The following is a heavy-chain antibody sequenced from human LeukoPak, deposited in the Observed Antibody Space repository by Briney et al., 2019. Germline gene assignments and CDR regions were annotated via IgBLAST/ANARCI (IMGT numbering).Heavy chain of an antibody. CDR3: ARGRGELDY. CDR2: IYYSGYT. V-gene: IGHV4-59*01. CDR1: GGSISSYY. Sequence: SETLSLTCTVSGGSISSYYWSWIRQPPGKGLEYIGYIYYSGYTNYNPSLKSRVTISVDTSKNQFSLKLSSVTAADTAVYYCARGRGELDYWGQGTLVTVSS. D-gene: IGHD3-10*01. J-gene: IGHJ4*02.